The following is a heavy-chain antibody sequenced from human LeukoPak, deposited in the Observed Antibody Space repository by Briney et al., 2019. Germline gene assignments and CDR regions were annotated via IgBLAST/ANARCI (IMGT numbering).Heavy chain of an antibody. V-gene: IGHV3-11*01. CDR2: ISSSGTTI. Sequence: GGSLRLSCAASGFTFSDYYMSWIRQAPGKGLEWVSYISSSGTTIYYADSVKGRFTISRDNAKNSLYLQMNSLRAEDTAVYYCARDSGGSDWNYVFHYWGQGTLVTVSS. D-gene: IGHD1-7*01. CDR3: ARDSGGSDWNYVFHY. J-gene: IGHJ4*02. CDR1: GFTFSDYY.